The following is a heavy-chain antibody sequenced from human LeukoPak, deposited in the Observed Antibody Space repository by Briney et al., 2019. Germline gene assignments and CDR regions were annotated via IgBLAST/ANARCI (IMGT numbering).Heavy chain of an antibody. Sequence: GGSLRLSCAASGFTFDDYAMHWVRQAPGKGLEWVSGISWNGGSIGYTDSVRGRFTISRDNAKNSLYLQMNSLRAEDTAVYYCVKDLRAVNYYVMDVWGQGTTVIVSS. V-gene: IGHV3-9*01. CDR2: ISWNGGSI. CDR1: GFTFDDYA. D-gene: IGHD6-19*01. J-gene: IGHJ6*02. CDR3: VKDLRAVNYYVMDV.